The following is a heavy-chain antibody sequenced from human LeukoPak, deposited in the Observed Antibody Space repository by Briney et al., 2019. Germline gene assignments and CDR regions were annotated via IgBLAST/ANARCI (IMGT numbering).Heavy chain of an antibody. CDR3: ARAGVEVAMAGWSYNWFDP. CDR1: GYSISSGYY. D-gene: IGHD6-19*01. V-gene: IGHV4-38-2*02. Sequence: SETLSLTCTASGYSISSGYYWGWVWQPPGKGLKWIGSIYHSGSTYYNPSLKSRVTISVDTSKNHFSLKLSSVTAADTAVYYCARAGVEVAMAGWSYNWFDPWGQGTLVTVSS. J-gene: IGHJ5*02. CDR2: IYHSGST.